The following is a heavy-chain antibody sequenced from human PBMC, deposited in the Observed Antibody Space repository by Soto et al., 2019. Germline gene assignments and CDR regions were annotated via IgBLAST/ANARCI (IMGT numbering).Heavy chain of an antibody. CDR3: ARDQGDIVVVTAATTIIVNNWFDP. CDR2: IIPIFGTA. D-gene: IGHD2-2*01. Sequence: SVKVSCKASGGTFSSYAISWVRQAPGQGLEWMGGIIPIFGTANYAQKFQGRVTITADESTSTAYMELSSLRSEDTAVYYCARDQGDIVVVTAATTIIVNNWFDPWGEGTLVTFSS. V-gene: IGHV1-69*13. CDR1: GGTFSSYA. J-gene: IGHJ5*02.